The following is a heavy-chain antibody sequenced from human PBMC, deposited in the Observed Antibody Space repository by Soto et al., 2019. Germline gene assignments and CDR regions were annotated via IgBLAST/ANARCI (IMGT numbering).Heavy chain of an antibody. CDR3: ARGPGYYFDY. J-gene: IGHJ4*02. CDR1: GFTFSSYA. Sequence: EVQLVESGGGLVQPGGSLRLSCAASGFTFSSYAMHWVRQAPEKGLEYVSAISSNGGSTYYANSVKGRFTISRDNSKNTLYLQMGSLRAEDMAVYYCARGPGYYFDYWGQGTLVTVSS. V-gene: IGHV3-64*01. CDR2: ISSNGGST.